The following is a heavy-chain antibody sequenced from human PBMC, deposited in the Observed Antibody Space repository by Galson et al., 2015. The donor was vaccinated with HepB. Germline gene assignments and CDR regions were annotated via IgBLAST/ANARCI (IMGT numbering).Heavy chain of an antibody. CDR1: GFTFSSYA. Sequence: SLRLSCAASGFTFSSYAMNWVRQAPGKGLEWVSYIGTGSSTIYYADSVKGRFSISRDNAKNSLYLQMNSLRAEDTAVYYCARDLTSFGVVIPSSFDYWGQGTLVTVSS. D-gene: IGHD3-3*01. J-gene: IGHJ4*02. CDR3: ARDLTSFGVVIPSSFDY. CDR2: IGTGSSTI. V-gene: IGHV3-48*01.